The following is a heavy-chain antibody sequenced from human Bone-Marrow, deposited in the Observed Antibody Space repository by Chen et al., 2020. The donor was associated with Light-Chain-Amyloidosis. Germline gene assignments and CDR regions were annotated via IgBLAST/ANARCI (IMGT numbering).Heavy chain of an antibody. CDR2: MNSDGSST. J-gene: IGHJ6*02. Sequence: EVQLVESGGGLVQPGGSLRLSCAASGFTFSSYWMHWVRQAPGKGLVWVSRMNSDGSSTGYADSVKGRFTISRDNAKNTLYLQMNSLRAEDTAVYYCARDTTGRNYDILTGYYAIGYGMDVWGQGTTVTVSS. V-gene: IGHV3-74*01. CDR1: GFTFSSYW. CDR3: ARDTTGRNYDILTGYYAIGYGMDV. D-gene: IGHD3-9*01.